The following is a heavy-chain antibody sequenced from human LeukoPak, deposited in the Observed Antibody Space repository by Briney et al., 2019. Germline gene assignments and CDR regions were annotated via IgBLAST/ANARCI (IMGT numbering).Heavy chain of an antibody. J-gene: IGHJ5*02. CDR2: IYHTSST. CDR3: ARGGSRYQLLKWFDP. D-gene: IGHD2-2*01. CDR1: GYSISSGYY. V-gene: IGHV4-38-2*02. Sequence: PSETLSLTCTVSGYSISSGYYWAWIRQTPGKGLEWIGSIYHTSSTYCNPTLRSRVTISVDTSKNQFSLKLSSLTAADTAVYYCARGGSRYQLLKWFDPWGRGTLVTV.